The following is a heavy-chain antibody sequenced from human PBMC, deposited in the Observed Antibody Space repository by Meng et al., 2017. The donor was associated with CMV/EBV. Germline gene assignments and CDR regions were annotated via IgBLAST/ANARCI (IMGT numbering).Heavy chain of an antibody. CDR1: GYTFTSYG. D-gene: IGHD3-10*01. Sequence: ASVKVSCKASGYTFTSYGISWVRQAPGQGLEWMGWISAYNGNTNYAQKLQGRVTMTTDTYTSTAYMELRSLRSDDTAVYYCARDLAAGAIHYGSGSRRGMDVWGQGTTVTVSS. J-gene: IGHJ6*02. V-gene: IGHV1-18*01. CDR3: ARDLAAGAIHYGSGSRRGMDV. CDR2: ISAYNGNT.